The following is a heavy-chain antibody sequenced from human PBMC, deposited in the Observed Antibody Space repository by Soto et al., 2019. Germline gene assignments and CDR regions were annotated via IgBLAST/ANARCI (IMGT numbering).Heavy chain of an antibody. J-gene: IGHJ6*02. V-gene: IGHV4-59*01. D-gene: IGHD3-10*01. CDR3: ATMSGSPAVDGVDV. CDR1: GGSISNYY. Sequence: QVQLQESGPGLVKPSETLSLTCTVSGGSISNYYWSWVRQPPGKGLEWIGYSHYTGSTNYDPSLKSRVTLSVDTSKRQLSLKLSSFTAADTAVYYCATMSGSPAVDGVDVWGQGTAVIVSS. CDR2: SHYTGST.